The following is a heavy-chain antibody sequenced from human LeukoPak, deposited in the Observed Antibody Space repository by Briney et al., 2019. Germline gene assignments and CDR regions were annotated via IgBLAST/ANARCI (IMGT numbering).Heavy chain of an antibody. J-gene: IGHJ5*02. CDR2: ISAYNGKT. CDR3: VRVGNDVLTGYSQFDT. D-gene: IGHD3-9*01. Sequence: ASVKVSCKASGYTFTSHGISWVRQAPGQGLERMGWISAYNGKTNYAQKRQGRVTMTTDTSTSTAYMELGSLRSDDTAVYYCVRVGNDVLTGYSQFDTWGQGTIVTVSS. CDR1: GYTFTSHG. V-gene: IGHV1-18*04.